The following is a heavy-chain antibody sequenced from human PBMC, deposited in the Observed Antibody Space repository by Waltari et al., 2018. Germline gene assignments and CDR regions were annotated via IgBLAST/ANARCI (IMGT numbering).Heavy chain of an antibody. V-gene: IGHV4-39*01. CDR2: IYYSGST. CDR3: ASLVVPAAMNYYYMDV. D-gene: IGHD2-2*01. J-gene: IGHJ6*03. Sequence: QLQLQESGPGLVKPSETLSLTCTVSGGSISSSSYYWGWIRQPPGKGLEWIGSIYYSGSTYYNPSLKSRVTISVDTSKNQFSLKLSSVTAADTAVYYCASLVVPAAMNYYYMDVWGKGTTVTVSS. CDR1: GGSISSSSYY.